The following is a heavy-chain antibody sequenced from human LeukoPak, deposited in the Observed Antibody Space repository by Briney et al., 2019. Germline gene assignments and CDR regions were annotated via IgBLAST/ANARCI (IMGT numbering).Heavy chain of an antibody. V-gene: IGHV1-8*01. Sequence: GASVKVSCKASGYTFTSYDINWVRQATGQGLEWMGWMNPNSGNTGYAQKFQGRVTMTRNTSISTAYMELSSLRSEDTAVYYFARFLRSGSYYNLYYYYGMDVWGQGTTVTVSS. CDR3: ARFLRSGSYYNLYYYYGMDV. J-gene: IGHJ6*02. D-gene: IGHD3-10*01. CDR1: GYTFTSYD. CDR2: MNPNSGNT.